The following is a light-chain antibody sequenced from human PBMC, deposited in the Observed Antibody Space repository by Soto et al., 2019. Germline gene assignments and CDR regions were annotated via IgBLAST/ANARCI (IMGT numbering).Light chain of an antibody. CDR1: QSVSSSY. CDR2: GAS. V-gene: IGKV3-20*01. CDR3: QQYNSWPIT. Sequence: EIVLTQSPGTLSLSPGERATLSCRASQSVSSSYLAWYQQKPGQAPRLLIYGASSRATGIPDRFSGSGSGTDFTLTISSLQSEDFAVYYCQQYNSWPITFGQGTRLEIK. J-gene: IGKJ5*01.